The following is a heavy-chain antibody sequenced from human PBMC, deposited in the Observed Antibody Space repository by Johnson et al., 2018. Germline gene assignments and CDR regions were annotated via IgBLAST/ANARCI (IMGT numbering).Heavy chain of an antibody. Sequence: VQLVETGGGLVQPGGSLRLSCAASGFTFSSYAMSWVRQAPGKGLEWVSVIYSGGSTYYADSVKGRFTISRDSSKNTLYLQMNSLRPEDTAVYYCAREVTGYYYYYYMDVWGKGTTVTVSS. V-gene: IGHV3-66*02. CDR3: AREVTGYYYYYYMDV. CDR2: IYSGGST. CDR1: GFTFSSYA. J-gene: IGHJ6*03. D-gene: IGHD1-20*01.